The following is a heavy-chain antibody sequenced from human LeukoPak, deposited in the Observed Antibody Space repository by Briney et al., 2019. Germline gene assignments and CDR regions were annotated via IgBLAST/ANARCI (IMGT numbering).Heavy chain of an antibody. J-gene: IGHJ4*02. CDR3: ARDSSHSGWSNY. V-gene: IGHV1-18*01. CDR1: GYTFTSYG. D-gene: IGHD6-19*01. Sequence: ASVKVSCXASGYTFTSYGVSWVRQAPGQGLEWMGWISAYNGNTNYAQKLQGRVTMTTDTSTSTAYMELRSLRSDDTAVYYCARDSSHSGWSNYWGQGTLVTVSS. CDR2: ISAYNGNT.